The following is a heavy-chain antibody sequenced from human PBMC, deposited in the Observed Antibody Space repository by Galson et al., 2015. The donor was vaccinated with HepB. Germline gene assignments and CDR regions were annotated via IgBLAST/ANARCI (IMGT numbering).Heavy chain of an antibody. V-gene: IGHV5-51*01. D-gene: IGHD4-23*01. CDR2: IYPGDSDT. CDR3: ARAPYASYYGGNPLGWSYGMDV. J-gene: IGHJ6*01. CDR1: GYSLTSYW. Sequence: QSGAEVKKPGESLKISCKGSGYSLTSYWIGWVRQMPGKGLEWMGIIYPGDSDTRYSPSFQGQVTISADKSISTAYLQWSSLKASDTAMYYCARAPYASYYGGNPLGWSYGMDVWGQGTTVTVSS.